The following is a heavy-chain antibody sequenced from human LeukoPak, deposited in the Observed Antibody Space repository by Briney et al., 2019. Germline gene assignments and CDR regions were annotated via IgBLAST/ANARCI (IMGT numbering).Heavy chain of an antibody. J-gene: IGHJ6*03. CDR3: ARGSWSGSGSYYMDV. D-gene: IGHD3-10*01. CDR1: GGSISSYY. Sequence: SETLSLTCTVSGGSISSYYWSWIRQPPGKGLEWIGYIYHSGSTNYNPSLKSRVTISVDTSKNQFSLKLSSVTAADTAVYYCARGSWSGSGSYYMDVWGKGTTVTVSS. CDR2: IYHSGST. V-gene: IGHV4-59*01.